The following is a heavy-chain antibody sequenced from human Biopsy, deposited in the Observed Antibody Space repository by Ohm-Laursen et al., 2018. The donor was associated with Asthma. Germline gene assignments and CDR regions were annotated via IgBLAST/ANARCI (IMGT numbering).Heavy chain of an antibody. CDR3: ARKAVSCISRTCYSLDF. J-gene: IGHJ4*02. D-gene: IGHD2-2*01. V-gene: IGHV1-69*01. CDR2: INSVFGTT. Sequence: SSVKVSCKSLGGTFNTYAIGWVRQAPGQGLEWMGGINSVFGTTTYPQKFQDRVTITADDSTSTVYMELSSLRSEDTAVYYCARKAVSCISRTCYSLDFWGQGTLVTVSS. CDR1: GGTFNTYA.